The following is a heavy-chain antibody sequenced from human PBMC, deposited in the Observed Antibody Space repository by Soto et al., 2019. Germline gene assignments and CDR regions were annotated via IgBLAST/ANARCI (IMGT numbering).Heavy chain of an antibody. Sequence: GGSLRLSCTASGFTFGDYAMTWFRQAPGKGLEWVSFIRNKAYGGTTEYAASVKGRFTISRDDSKSIAYLQMNSLKTEDTGVYYCTRNVRGYCTGTSCPRPDYWGQSTLVTVSS. CDR1: GFTFGDYA. J-gene: IGHJ4*01. CDR2: IRNKAYGGTT. D-gene: IGHD2-2*01. V-gene: IGHV3-49*03. CDR3: TRNVRGYCTGTSCPRPDY.